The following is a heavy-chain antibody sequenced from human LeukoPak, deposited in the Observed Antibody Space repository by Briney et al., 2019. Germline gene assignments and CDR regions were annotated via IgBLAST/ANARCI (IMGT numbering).Heavy chain of an antibody. D-gene: IGHD5-18*01. J-gene: IGHJ4*02. V-gene: IGHV3-30*02. Sequence: GGSLRLSCAASGFTFSSYGMHWVRQAPGKGLEWVAFIRYDGSNKYYADSVKGRFTISRDNSKNTLYLQMNSLRAEDTAIYYCATYRQVMLPFESWGQGTLVTVSS. CDR3: ATYRQVMLPFES. CDR1: GFTFSSYG. CDR2: IRYDGSNK.